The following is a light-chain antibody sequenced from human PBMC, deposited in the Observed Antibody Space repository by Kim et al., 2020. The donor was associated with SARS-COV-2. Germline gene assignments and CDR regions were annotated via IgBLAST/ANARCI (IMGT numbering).Light chain of an antibody. Sequence: DIQMTQSPSSLSASVGDRVTITCRASQSISNHLNWYQQKSGKAPNLLIYDASSLKSGVPSRFSGSGSGTDFTLTISSLQPEDFASYYCQQSYSIPYTFGLGTKLEI. J-gene: IGKJ2*01. CDR2: DAS. CDR1: QSISNH. V-gene: IGKV1-39*01. CDR3: QQSYSIPYT.